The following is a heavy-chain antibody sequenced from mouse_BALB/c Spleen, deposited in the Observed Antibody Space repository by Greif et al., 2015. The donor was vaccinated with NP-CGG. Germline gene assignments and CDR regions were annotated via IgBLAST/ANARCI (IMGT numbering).Heavy chain of an antibody. J-gene: IGHJ1*01. CDR3: ARAYDGYYYWYFEV. CDR1: GFTFSDYY. CDR2: ISDGGSYT. Sequence: EVKLMESGGGLVKPGGSLKLSCAASGFTFSDYYMYWVRQTPEKRLEWVATISDGGSYTYYPDSVKGRFTISRDNAKNNLYLQMSSLKSEDTAMYYCARAYDGYYYWYFEVWGAGTTVTVSS. D-gene: IGHD2-3*01. V-gene: IGHV5-4*02.